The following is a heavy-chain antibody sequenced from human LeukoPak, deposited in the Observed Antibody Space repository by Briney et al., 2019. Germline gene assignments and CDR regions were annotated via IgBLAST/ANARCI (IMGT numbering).Heavy chain of an antibody. CDR3: ARSTATHGPTHNWFDP. J-gene: IGHJ5*02. CDR2: VYYSGTT. Sequence: PSETLSLTCTGSGGSIINNYHYWGRIRQPPGKDLEWIGSVYYSGTTYYNPSLKSRVTVSVDTSKNQFSLKLTSVTAADAAVYYCARSTATHGPTHNWFDPWGQGTLVTVSS. V-gene: IGHV4-39*01. D-gene: IGHD2-2*01. CDR1: GGSIINNYHY.